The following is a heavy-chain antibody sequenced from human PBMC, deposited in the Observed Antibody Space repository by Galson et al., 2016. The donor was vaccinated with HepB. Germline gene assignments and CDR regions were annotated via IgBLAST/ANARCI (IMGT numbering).Heavy chain of an antibody. Sequence: SLRLSCAASGFSFRNYVMHWVRQPPGKGLEWVAIISQDGSDTYYEDSVKGRFAISRDNSNNTLYLQMNSLRTGDTAMYYCTKERISIFGVTLVPDSGMDVWGQGTTVTVSS. J-gene: IGHJ6*02. V-gene: IGHV3-30*18. CDR3: TKERISIFGVTLVPDSGMDV. CDR1: GFSFRNYV. CDR2: ISQDGSDT. D-gene: IGHD3-3*01.